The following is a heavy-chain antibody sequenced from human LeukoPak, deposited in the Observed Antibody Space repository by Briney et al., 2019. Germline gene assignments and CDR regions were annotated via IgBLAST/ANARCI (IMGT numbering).Heavy chain of an antibody. CDR1: GFTFSSYG. CDR3: TRDEAAATN. V-gene: IGHV3-30*03. D-gene: IGHD6-13*01. CDR2: ISYDGSNK. J-gene: IGHJ4*02. Sequence: GGSLRLSCAASGFTFSSYGMHWVRQAPGKGLEWVAVISYDGSNKYYADSVKGRFTISRDNSKNTLYLQMNSLRAEDTAVYYCTRDEAAATNWGQGTLVTVSS.